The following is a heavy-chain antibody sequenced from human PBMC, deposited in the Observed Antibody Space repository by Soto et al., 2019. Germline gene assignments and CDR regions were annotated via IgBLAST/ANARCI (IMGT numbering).Heavy chain of an antibody. CDR3: ARDRMGSTHAFDI. V-gene: IGHV3-33*01. CDR1: GFTFSSYG. D-gene: IGHD6-13*01. Sequence: QVQLVESGGGVVQPGRSLRLSCAASGFTFSSYGMPWVRQAPGKGLEWVAVIWYDGSNKYYADSVKGRFTISRDNSKNTLYLQMNSLRAEDTAVYYCARDRMGSTHAFDIWGQGTMVTVSS. CDR2: IWYDGSNK. J-gene: IGHJ3*02.